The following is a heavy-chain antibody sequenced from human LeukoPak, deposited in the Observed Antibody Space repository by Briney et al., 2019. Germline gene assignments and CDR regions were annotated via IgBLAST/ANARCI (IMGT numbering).Heavy chain of an antibody. CDR3: ARRHPRRRNYYDSSGYYPFDY. V-gene: IGHV5-10-1*01. D-gene: IGHD3-22*01. Sequence: GGSLRISCKGSGYSFTSYWISWVRQMPGKGLEWMGRIDPSDSYTNYSPSFQGHVTISADKSISTAYLQWSSLKASDTAMYYCARRHPRRRNYYDSSGYYPFDYWGQGTLVTVSS. CDR2: IDPSDSYT. CDR1: GYSFTSYW. J-gene: IGHJ4*02.